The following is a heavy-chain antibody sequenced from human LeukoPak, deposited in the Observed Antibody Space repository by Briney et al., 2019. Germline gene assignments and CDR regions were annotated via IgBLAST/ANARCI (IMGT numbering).Heavy chain of an antibody. Sequence: GRSLRLSCAASGFTFSSYAMHWVRQAPGKGLEWVAVTSYDGSNKYYADSVKGRFTISRDNSKNTLYLQMNSLRAEDTAVYYCASLPIAYYYDSSDLDYWGQGTLVTVSS. CDR1: GFTFSSYA. CDR3: ASLPIAYYYDSSDLDY. J-gene: IGHJ4*02. CDR2: TSYDGSNK. V-gene: IGHV3-30-3*01. D-gene: IGHD3-22*01.